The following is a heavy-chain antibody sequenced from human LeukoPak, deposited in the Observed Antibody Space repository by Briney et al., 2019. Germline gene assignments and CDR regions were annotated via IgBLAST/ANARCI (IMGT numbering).Heavy chain of an antibody. V-gene: IGHV4-34*01. CDR3: ARVVAARRRFDY. CDR1: GGSFSSGDY. J-gene: IGHJ4*02. CDR2: INQSGVT. Sequence: LETLSLTCAVSGGSFSSGDYCGWIRQSPGKGLEWIGDINQSGVTNYNPSLKSRVTISVDTSKNQFSLKLSSVTAADTAVYYCARVVAARRRFDYWGQGTLVTVSS. D-gene: IGHD6-6*01.